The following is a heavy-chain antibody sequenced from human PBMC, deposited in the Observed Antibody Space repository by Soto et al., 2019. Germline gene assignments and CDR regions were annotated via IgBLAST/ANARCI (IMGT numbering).Heavy chain of an antibody. CDR3: AKDRRAGGNYGFYSDF. CDR1: GFTFSSYG. V-gene: IGHV3-23*01. CDR2: SSATGAGT. J-gene: IGHJ4*02. D-gene: IGHD1-7*01. Sequence: EVQLLESGGGLVQPGGSLRLSCAASGFTFSSYGMTWVRQAPGKGLEWVSFSSATGAGTYYADSVKGRFTISRDNSKNTLYLQMTSLRAYDTAVDYWAKDRRAGGNYGFYSDFWGQGALVIVSS.